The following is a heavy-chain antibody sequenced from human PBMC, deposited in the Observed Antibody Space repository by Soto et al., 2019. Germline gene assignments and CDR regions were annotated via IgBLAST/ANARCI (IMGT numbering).Heavy chain of an antibody. CDR2: IYPGDSDT. D-gene: IGHD6-13*01. J-gene: IGHJ4*02. Sequence: PGESLKISCKGSGYPFRSYWIGWVRQMPGKGLEWMGVIYPGDSDTRYNPSFQGQVTISADKSINTAYLQWSSLEASDTAMYYCTRLPGITWYGSYWGQGTLVTVSS. CDR1: GYPFRSYW. CDR3: TRLPGITWYGSY. V-gene: IGHV5-51*01.